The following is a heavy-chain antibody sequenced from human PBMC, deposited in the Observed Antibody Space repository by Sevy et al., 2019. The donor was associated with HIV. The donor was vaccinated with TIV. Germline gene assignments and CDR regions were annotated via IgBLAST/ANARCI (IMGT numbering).Heavy chain of an antibody. CDR3: TTDPPGFSRDY. J-gene: IGHJ4*02. D-gene: IGHD3-10*01. Sequence: GGSLRLSCAASGFTFSNAWMSWVRQAPGKGLEWVGRIKSKTDGGTTDYAAPVKGRLTISRDDSKKTLYLQMNSLKTEDTAVYYCTTDPPGFSRDYWGQGTLVTVSS. CDR1: GFTFSNAW. V-gene: IGHV3-15*01. CDR2: IKSKTDGGTT.